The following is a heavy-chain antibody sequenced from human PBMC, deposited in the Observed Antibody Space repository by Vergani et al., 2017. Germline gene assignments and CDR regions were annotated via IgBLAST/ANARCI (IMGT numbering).Heavy chain of an antibody. CDR3: ASMGYSSGWYNH. CDR2: INPSGGST. CDR1: GYTFTSYY. Sequence: QVQLVQSGAEVKKPGASVKVSCKASGYTFTSYYMHWVRQAPGQGLEWMGIINPSGGSTSYAQKFQGRVTMTRDTSTSTVYMELSSLKASDTAMYYCASMGYSSGWYNHWGQGTLVTVSS. J-gene: IGHJ5*02. V-gene: IGHV1-46*01. D-gene: IGHD6-19*01.